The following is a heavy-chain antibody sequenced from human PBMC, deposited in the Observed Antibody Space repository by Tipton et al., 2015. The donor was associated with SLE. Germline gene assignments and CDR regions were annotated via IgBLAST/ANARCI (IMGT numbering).Heavy chain of an antibody. CDR3: ARGFRSITCLDY. D-gene: IGHD2-2*01. CDR1: GGSISNNSYY. V-gene: IGHV4-61*02. CDR2: IYTSGST. Sequence: TLSLTCTVSGGSISNNSYYWSWIRQPAGKGLEWIGRIYTSGSTNYHPSLKSRVTISVDTSKNQFSLKLTPVTAADTAVYYCARGFRSITCLDYWGQGTLVTVSS. J-gene: IGHJ4*02.